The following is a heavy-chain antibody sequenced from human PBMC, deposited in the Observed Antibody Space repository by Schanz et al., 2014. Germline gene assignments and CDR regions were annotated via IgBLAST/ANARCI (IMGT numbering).Heavy chain of an antibody. Sequence: QVQLVQSGAEVKKPGASVKVSCKASGYTFSSYGITWVRQAPGQGLEWMGWINGYNGHTLYAQKFQGRITVTTDTSTSTVYLELSSLRSDDTAVYYCARGYGDSPTDFWGQGTLVTVSS. CDR2: INGYNGHT. CDR3: ARGYGDSPTDF. CDR1: GYTFSSYG. V-gene: IGHV1-18*01. J-gene: IGHJ4*02. D-gene: IGHD4-17*01.